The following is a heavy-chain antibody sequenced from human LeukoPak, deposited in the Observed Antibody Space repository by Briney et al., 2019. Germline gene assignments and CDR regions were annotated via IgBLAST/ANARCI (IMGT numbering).Heavy chain of an antibody. D-gene: IGHD2-8*01. Sequence: GGSLRLSCAAPGFTFDDYGMSWVRQAPGKGLEWVGRIKSKTDGGTTDYAAPVKGRFTISRDDSKNTLYLQMNSLKTEDTAVYYCTTGFTNFGYWGQGTLVTVSS. CDR2: IKSKTDGGTT. J-gene: IGHJ4*02. CDR3: TTGFTNFGY. V-gene: IGHV3-15*01. CDR1: GFTFDDYG.